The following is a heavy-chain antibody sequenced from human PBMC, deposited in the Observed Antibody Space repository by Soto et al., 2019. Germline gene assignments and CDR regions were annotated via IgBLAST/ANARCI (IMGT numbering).Heavy chain of an antibody. V-gene: IGHV3-23*01. J-gene: IGHJ4*02. Sequence: EVQLLESGGGLVQPGGSLRLSCAASGFTFSNYAMNWVRQAPGKGLAWVSGISASGDNTYYPDSVKGRFTISRDNSKNTLYLQMNNLRAEDTAVYYCADGGEWSFNFVYWGQGTLVTVSS. CDR2: ISASGDNT. CDR1: GFTFSNYA. CDR3: ADGGEWSFNFVY. D-gene: IGHD3-3*01.